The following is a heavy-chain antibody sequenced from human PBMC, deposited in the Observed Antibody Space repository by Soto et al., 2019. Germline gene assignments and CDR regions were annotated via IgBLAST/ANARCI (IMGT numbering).Heavy chain of an antibody. J-gene: IGHJ3*02. V-gene: IGHV3-33*01. Sequence: GGSLRLSCAASGFTFSSFVMHWVRQAPGKGLEWVALLWYDESSNFYADSVKGRFTISRDISKSTLYLQMNDLRDEDTAVYYCARGGDSSSWYRAFDIWGQGTMVTVSS. CDR2: LWYDESSN. CDR1: GFTFSSFV. D-gene: IGHD6-13*01. CDR3: ARGGDSSSWYRAFDI.